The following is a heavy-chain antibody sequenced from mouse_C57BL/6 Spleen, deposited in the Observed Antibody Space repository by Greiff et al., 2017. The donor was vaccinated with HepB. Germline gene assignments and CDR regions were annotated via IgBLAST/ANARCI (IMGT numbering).Heavy chain of an antibody. Sequence: EVMLVESGGGLVQPGGSLKLSCAASGFTFSDYYMYWVRQTPEKRLEWVAYISNGGGSTYYPDTVKGRFTISRDNAKNTLYLQMSRLKSEDTAMYYCARRPGPYYFGSSYYAMDYWGQGTSVTVSS. J-gene: IGHJ4*01. CDR3: ARRPGPYYFGSSYYAMDY. CDR2: ISNGGGST. CDR1: GFTFSDYY. V-gene: IGHV5-12*01. D-gene: IGHD1-1*01.